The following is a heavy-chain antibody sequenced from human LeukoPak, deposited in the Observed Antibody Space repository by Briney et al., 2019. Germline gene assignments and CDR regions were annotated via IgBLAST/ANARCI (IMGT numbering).Heavy chain of an antibody. Sequence: GGSLRLSCAASGFTFSNYGMTWVRQAPGRGLEWVSSISSGSSYIYYADSVKGRFTISRDNAKNSLYLQMNSLRAEDTAVYYCARSGRDHIVVVPAAMASSYMDVWGKGTTVTISS. J-gene: IGHJ6*03. CDR1: GFTFSNYG. V-gene: IGHV3-21*01. CDR2: ISSGSSYI. D-gene: IGHD2-2*01. CDR3: ARSGRDHIVVVPAAMASSYMDV.